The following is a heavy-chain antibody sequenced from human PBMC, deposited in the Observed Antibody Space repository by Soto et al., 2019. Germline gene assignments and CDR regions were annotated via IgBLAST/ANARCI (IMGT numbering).Heavy chain of an antibody. CDR2: IRSKANSYAT. D-gene: IGHD5-12*01. Sequence: GGSLRLSCAASGLTFSGSSLHWVRQASGKGLEWVGRIRSKANSYATAYGVSVKGRFTISRDDSKNTAFLQMNSLKIEDTALYYCARAKYSENYRYYYYGMDVWGQGTTVTVSS. CDR3: ARAKYSENYRYYYYGMDV. J-gene: IGHJ6*02. CDR1: GLTFSGSS. V-gene: IGHV3-73*01.